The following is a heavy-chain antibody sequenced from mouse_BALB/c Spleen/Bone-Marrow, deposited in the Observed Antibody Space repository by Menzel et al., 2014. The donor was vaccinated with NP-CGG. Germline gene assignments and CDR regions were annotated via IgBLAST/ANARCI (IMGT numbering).Heavy chain of an antibody. V-gene: IGHV1-54*03. CDR3: ARSIAYYYGMDY. CDR1: GYAFTNYL. CDR2: INPGGGGT. D-gene: IGHD2-10*02. J-gene: IGHJ4*01. Sequence: QVQLQQPGAELVRPGTSVKVSCKASGYAFTNYLIEWVKQRPGQGLEWIGVINPGGGGTNYNEKFKGKATLTADKSSSTANMQLSSLTSDDSAVYFCARSIAYYYGMDYWGQGTSVTVSS.